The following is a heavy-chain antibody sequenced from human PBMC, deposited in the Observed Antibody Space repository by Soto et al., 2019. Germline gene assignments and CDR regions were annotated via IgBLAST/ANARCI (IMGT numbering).Heavy chain of an antibody. Sequence: QVQLVQSGAEVKKPGASVKVSCKASGYTFTSYGISWVRQAPGQGLEWMGWISAYNGNTNYARKLQGRVTMTTDTSTSTAYMELRSLRSDDTAVYYCARLRTSLIAAAGIYNWFDPWGQGTLVTVSS. CDR3: ARLRTSLIAAAGIYNWFDP. J-gene: IGHJ5*02. CDR2: ISAYNGNT. CDR1: GYTFTSYG. D-gene: IGHD6-13*01. V-gene: IGHV1-18*04.